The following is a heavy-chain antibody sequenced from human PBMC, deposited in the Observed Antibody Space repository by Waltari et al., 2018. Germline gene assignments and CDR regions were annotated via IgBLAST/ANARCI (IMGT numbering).Heavy chain of an antibody. Sequence: QVQLVQSGAEVKKPGSSVKVSCKASGGTFSSYAISWVRQAPGQGLEWMGGVIPILGTASDAQKFQGRVTITADESTSTAYMELSSLRSEDTAVYYGARDFEGRSSSKNYWYFDLWGRGTLVTVSS. CDR2: VIPILGTA. D-gene: IGHD6-6*01. V-gene: IGHV1-69*01. CDR1: GGTFSSYA. J-gene: IGHJ2*01. CDR3: ARDFEGRSSSKNYWYFDL.